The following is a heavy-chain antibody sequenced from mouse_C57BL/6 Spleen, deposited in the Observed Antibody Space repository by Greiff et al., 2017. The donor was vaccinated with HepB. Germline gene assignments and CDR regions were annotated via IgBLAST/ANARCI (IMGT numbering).Heavy chain of an antibody. J-gene: IGHJ3*01. V-gene: IGHV5-4*01. CDR1: GFTFSSYA. D-gene: IGHD4-1*01. CDR3: ARDDWDETY. CDR2: ISDGGSYT. Sequence: EVQLQESGGGLVKPGGSLKLSCAASGFTFSSYAMSWVRQTPEKRLEWVATISDGGSYTYYPDNVKGRFTISRDNAKNNLYLQMSHLKSEDTAMYYCARDDWDETYWGQGTLVTVSA.